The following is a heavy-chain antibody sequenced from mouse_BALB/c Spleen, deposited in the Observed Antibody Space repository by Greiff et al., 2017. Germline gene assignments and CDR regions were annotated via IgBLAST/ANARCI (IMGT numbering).Heavy chain of an antibody. CDR2: ISNGGGST. D-gene: IGHD1-1*01. Sequence: EVKLMESGGGLVQPGGSLKLSCAASGFTFSSYTMSWVRQTPEKRLEWVAYISNGGGSTYYPDTVKGRFTISRDNAKNTLYLQMSSLKSEDTAMYYCARAGSITTALDYWGQGTSVTVSS. CDR1: GFTFSSYT. CDR3: ARAGSITTALDY. J-gene: IGHJ4*01. V-gene: IGHV5-12-2*01.